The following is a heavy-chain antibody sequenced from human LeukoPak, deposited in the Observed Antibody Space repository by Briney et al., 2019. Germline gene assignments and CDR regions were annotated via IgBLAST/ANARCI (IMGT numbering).Heavy chain of an antibody. D-gene: IGHD3-3*01. CDR2: IYPGDSDT. CDR3: ARRQYYDLWSAFYGNFDY. V-gene: IGHV5-51*01. J-gene: IGHJ4*02. Sequence: GESLKISCKGSGYSFTSYWIGWVRQMPGKGLEWMGIIYPGDSDTRYSPSFKGQVTISADKSISTAYLQWSSLKASDTAMYYCARRQYYDLWSAFYGNFDYWGQGTLVTVSS. CDR1: GYSFTSYW.